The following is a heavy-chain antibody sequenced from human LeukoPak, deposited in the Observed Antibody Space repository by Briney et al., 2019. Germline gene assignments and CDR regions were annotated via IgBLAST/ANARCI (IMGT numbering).Heavy chain of an antibody. D-gene: IGHD1-14*01. CDR3: ARDSGRTRHFDY. CDR2: ISSSSSYI. Sequence: PGGSLRLSCAASGFTFSSYSMNWVRQAPGKGLEWVSSISSSSSYIYYADSVKGRFTISRDNAKNSLYLQMNSLRAEDTAVYYCARDSGRTRHFDYWGQGTLVTVSS. CDR1: GFTFSSYS. V-gene: IGHV3-21*01. J-gene: IGHJ4*02.